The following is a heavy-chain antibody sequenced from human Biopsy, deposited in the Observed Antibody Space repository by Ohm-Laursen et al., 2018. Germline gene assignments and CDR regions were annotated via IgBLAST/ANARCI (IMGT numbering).Heavy chain of an antibody. CDR1: GYTFTSYD. J-gene: IGHJ4*02. CDR3: ARVFCTSTTCYGLLDN. Sequence: ASVKVSCNVSGYTFTSYDISWVRQAPGQGLEWMGWISPYNDKTSYPPKLQDRVTMTADTSTNTAHMELRSLRSDDTAVYYCARVFCTSTTCYGLLDNWGQGTLVTVSS. D-gene: IGHD2/OR15-2a*01. CDR2: ISPYNDKT. V-gene: IGHV1-18*01.